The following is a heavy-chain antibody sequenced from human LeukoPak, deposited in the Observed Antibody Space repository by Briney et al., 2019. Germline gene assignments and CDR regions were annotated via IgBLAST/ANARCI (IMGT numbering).Heavy chain of an antibody. V-gene: IGHV3-48*03. D-gene: IGHD3-10*01. CDR1: GFTFSSYE. J-gene: IGHJ6*02. CDR2: ISSSGSTI. Sequence: GGSPRLSCAASGFTFSSYEMNWVRQAPGKGLEWVSYISSSGSTIYYADSVKGRFTISRDNAKNSLYLQMNSLRAEDTAVYYCARDGYGSGSYYPYYYYGMDVWGQGTTVTVSS. CDR3: ARDGYGSGSYYPYYYYGMDV.